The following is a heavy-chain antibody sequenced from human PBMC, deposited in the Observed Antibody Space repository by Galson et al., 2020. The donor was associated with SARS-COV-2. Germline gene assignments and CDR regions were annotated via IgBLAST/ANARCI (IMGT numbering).Heavy chain of an antibody. CDR3: ARTLFNYYDSSGYYPGPFDY. D-gene: IGHD3-22*01. J-gene: IGHJ4*02. CDR2: ISSSSSYI. V-gene: IGHV3-21*01. CDR1: GFTFSSYS. Sequence: TGGSLRLSCAASGFTFSSYSMNWVRQAPGKGLEWVSSISSSSSYIYYADSVMGRFTISRDNAKNSLYLQMNSLRAEDTAVYYCARTLFNYYDSSGYYPGPFDYWGQGTLVTVSS.